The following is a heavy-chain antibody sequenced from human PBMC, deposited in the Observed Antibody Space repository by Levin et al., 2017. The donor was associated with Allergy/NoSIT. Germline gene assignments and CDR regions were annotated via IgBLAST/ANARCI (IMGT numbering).Heavy chain of an antibody. J-gene: IGHJ4*02. CDR3: ARGGSAMVTRRTRPPDY. D-gene: IGHD5-18*01. Sequence: SQTLSLTCAVYGGSFSGYYWSWIRQPPGKGLEWIGEINHSGSTNYNPSLKSRVTISVDTSKNQFSLKLSAVTAADTAVYYCARGGSAMVTRRTRPPDYWGQGTLVTVSS. V-gene: IGHV4-34*01. CDR2: INHSGST. CDR1: GGSFSGYY.